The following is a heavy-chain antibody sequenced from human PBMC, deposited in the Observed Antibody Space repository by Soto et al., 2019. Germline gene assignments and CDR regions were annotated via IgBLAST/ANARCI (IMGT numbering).Heavy chain of an antibody. CDR3: AKTQNVNGYYTGFDS. CDR1: GFSFAGYA. Sequence: GGSLRLSXIVSGFSFAGYALAWVRQAPGKGLEWVAAVSGGGGSTYYADSVKGRFSVSRDKSGNMIYLQMNSLTAGDTAVYYCAKTQNVNGYYTGFDSWGQGTRVTVSS. J-gene: IGHJ4*02. V-gene: IGHV3-23*01. CDR2: VSGGGGST. D-gene: IGHD3-3*01.